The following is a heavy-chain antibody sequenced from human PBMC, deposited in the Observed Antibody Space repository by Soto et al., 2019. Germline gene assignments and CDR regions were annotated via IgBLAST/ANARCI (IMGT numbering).Heavy chain of an antibody. CDR3: TRDQT. CDR2: IKQDGSAM. J-gene: IGHJ6*04. V-gene: IGHV3-7*03. Sequence: GGSLRLSCAASGFTFSNYWMSWVRQAPGRGLEWVANIKQDGSAMYYVDSVKGRFTISRDNTKNSLYLHMNSLRADDTAVYYCTRDQTWGEGTTVTVSS. CDR1: GFTFSNYW.